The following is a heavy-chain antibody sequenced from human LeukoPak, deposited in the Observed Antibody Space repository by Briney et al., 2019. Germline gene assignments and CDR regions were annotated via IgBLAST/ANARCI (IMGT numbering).Heavy chain of an antibody. J-gene: IGHJ3*02. D-gene: IGHD2-15*01. CDR2: INHSGST. V-gene: IGHV4-34*01. CDR3: ASDRIEVDAFDI. CDR1: DGSFSNYY. Sequence: PSETLSLTCAIYDGSFSNYYWTWIRQPPGKGLEWIGQINHSGSTNYNPSLKSRVTISRDTPKKQFSLKLSSVTAADTAVYYCASDRIEVDAFDIWGQGTMVTVSS.